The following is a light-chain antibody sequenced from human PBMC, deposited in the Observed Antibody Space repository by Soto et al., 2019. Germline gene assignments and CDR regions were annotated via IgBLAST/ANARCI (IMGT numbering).Light chain of an antibody. V-gene: IGLV2-14*01. Sequence: QSALTQPASVSGSPGQSITISCTGTSSDVGAYNYVSWYQHHPGKAPKLMIYDVSNRPSGVSNRFSGSKSGNTASLTISGLQAEDEADYYCCSYSSSSTLFVFGTGTKVTVL. J-gene: IGLJ1*01. CDR2: DVS. CDR3: CSYSSSSTLFV. CDR1: SSDVGAYNY.